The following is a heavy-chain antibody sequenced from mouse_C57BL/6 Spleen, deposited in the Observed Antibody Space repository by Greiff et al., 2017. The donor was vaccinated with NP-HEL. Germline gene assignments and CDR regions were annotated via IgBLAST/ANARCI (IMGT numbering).Heavy chain of an antibody. Sequence: QVQLQQSGPELVKPGASVKISCKASGYAFSSSWMNWVKQRPGKGLEWIGRIYPGDGDTNYNGKFKGKATLTADKSSSTAYMQLRSLTSEDSAVYFCARSLYDDYDDGYFDYWGQGTTLTVSS. J-gene: IGHJ2*01. CDR1: GYAFSSSW. CDR2: IYPGDGDT. V-gene: IGHV1-82*01. CDR3: ARSLYDDYDDGYFDY. D-gene: IGHD2-4*01.